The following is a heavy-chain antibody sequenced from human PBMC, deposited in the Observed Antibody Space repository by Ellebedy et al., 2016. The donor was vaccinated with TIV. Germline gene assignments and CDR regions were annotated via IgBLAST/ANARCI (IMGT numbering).Heavy chain of an antibody. CDR3: VGVRHSWFDP. J-gene: IGHJ5*02. V-gene: IGHV4-59*01. CDR1: GDSISTYY. Sequence: MPSETLSLTCTVSGDSISTYYWSWIRQPPGKGLEWIGYLYHIGSANSHPSLRSRVTISSDTSKKKITLNLTSVTTADTAIYYCVGVRHSWFDPWGQGTLVTVSS. CDR2: LYHIGSA.